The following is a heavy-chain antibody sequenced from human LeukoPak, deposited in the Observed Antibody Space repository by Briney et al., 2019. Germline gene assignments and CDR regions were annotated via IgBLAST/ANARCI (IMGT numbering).Heavy chain of an antibody. CDR2: FDPEDGET. CDR3: ARDGHRRYHYDSSGREDAFDI. CDR1: GYTLTELS. J-gene: IGHJ3*02. V-gene: IGHV1-24*01. Sequence: ASVKVSCKVSGYTLTELSMHWVRQAPGKGLEWMGGFDPEDGETIYAQKFQGRVTMTEDTSTDTAYMELSSLRSEDTAVYYCARDGHRRYHYDSSGREDAFDIWGQGTMVTVSS. D-gene: IGHD3-22*01.